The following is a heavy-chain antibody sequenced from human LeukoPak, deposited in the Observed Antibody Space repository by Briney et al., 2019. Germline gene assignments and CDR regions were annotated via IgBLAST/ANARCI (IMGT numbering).Heavy chain of an antibody. CDR2: INPNSGGT. J-gene: IGHJ4*02. CDR3: ARDRGNYYDSSGYYRQV. D-gene: IGHD3-22*01. CDR1: GYTFTGYY. Sequence: ASVKVSCKASGYTFTGYYMHWVRQAPGQGLEWMGWINPNSGGTNYAQKFQGWVTMTRDTSISTAYMELSRLRSDDTAVYYCARDRGNYYDSSGYYRQVWGQGTLVTVSS. V-gene: IGHV1-2*04.